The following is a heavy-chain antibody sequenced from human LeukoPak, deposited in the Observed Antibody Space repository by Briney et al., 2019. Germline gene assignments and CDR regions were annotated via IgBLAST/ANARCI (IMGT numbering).Heavy chain of an antibody. CDR1: GFTFSSYS. V-gene: IGHV3-21*01. Sequence: PGGSLRLSCAASGFTFSSYSMNWVRQAPGKGLEWVSSISSSSSYIYYVDSVKGRFTISRDNAKNSLYLQMNSLRAEDTAVYYCASSYDFWSGYHLTYYYYGMDVWGQGTTVTVSS. CDR2: ISSSSSYI. J-gene: IGHJ6*02. CDR3: ASSYDFWSGYHLTYYYYGMDV. D-gene: IGHD3-3*01.